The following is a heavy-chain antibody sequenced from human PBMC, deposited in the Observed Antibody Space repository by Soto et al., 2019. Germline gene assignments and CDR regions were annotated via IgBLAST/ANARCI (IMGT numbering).Heavy chain of an antibody. CDR1: GGSISSSSYY. CDR2: IYYSGST. D-gene: IGHD3-22*01. V-gene: IGHV4-39*01. Sequence: SETLSLTYTVSGGSISSSSYYWGWIRQPPGKGLEWIGSIYYSGSTYYNPSLKSRVTISVDTSKNQFSLKLSSVTAADTAVYYCARQGDYYDSSADGHEYFQHWGQGTLVTVSS. J-gene: IGHJ1*01. CDR3: ARQGDYYDSSADGHEYFQH.